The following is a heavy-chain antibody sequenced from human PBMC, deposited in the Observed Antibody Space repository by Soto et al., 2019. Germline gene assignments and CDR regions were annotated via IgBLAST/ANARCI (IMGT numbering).Heavy chain of an antibody. D-gene: IGHD3-22*01. CDR2: ISAYNGNT. CDR3: ARGPNYYDSSGYFAPHFDY. V-gene: IGHV1-18*01. CDR1: GYTFTSYG. J-gene: IGHJ4*02. Sequence: ASVKVSCKASGYTFTSYGISWVRQAPGQGLEWMGWISAYNGNTNYAQKLQGRVTMTTDTSTSTAYMELSSLRSEDTAVYYCARGPNYYDSSGYFAPHFDYWGQGTLVTVSS.